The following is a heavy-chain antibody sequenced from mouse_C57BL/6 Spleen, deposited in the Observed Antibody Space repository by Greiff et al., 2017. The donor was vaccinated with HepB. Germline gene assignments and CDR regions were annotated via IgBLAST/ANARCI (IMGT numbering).Heavy chain of an antibody. D-gene: IGHD1-1*01. CDR3: ARRTVVAPYCAMDY. J-gene: IGHJ4*01. CDR2: ISSGSSTI. V-gene: IGHV5-17*01. CDR1: GFTFSDYG. Sequence: EVMLVESGGGLVKPGGSLKLSCAASGFTFSDYGMHWVRQAPEKGLEWVAYISSGSSTIYYADTVKGRFTISRDNAKNTLFLQMTCLRSEDTAMYYCARRTVVAPYCAMDYWGQGTSVTVSS.